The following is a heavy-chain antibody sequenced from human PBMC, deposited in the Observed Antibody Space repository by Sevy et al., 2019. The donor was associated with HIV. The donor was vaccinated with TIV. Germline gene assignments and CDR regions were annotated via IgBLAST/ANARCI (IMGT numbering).Heavy chain of an antibody. CDR2: IYSGGIT. V-gene: IGHV3-66*01. D-gene: IGHD6-6*01. Sequence: GGSLRLSCAASGFTVSSNYMSWVRQAPGKGLEWVSVIYSGGITYYADSVEGRFTISRDNSKNTLYLQMNSLRAEDTAVYYCARSLGSSSPYYYGMDVWGQGTTVTVSS. J-gene: IGHJ6*02. CDR3: ARSLGSSSPYYYGMDV. CDR1: GFTVSSNY.